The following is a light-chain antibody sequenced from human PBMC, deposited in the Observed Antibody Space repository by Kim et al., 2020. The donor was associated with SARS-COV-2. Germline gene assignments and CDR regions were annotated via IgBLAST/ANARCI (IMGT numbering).Light chain of an antibody. CDR3: QAWDSGTAVV. J-gene: IGLJ2*01. Sequence: SYELTQPPSVSVSPGQTASITCSGDELGDKYVFWYQQKPGQSPLLVIYQDTKRPSGIPERFSASNSGITATLTISGTQATDEADYYCQAWDSGTAVVFGGGTQLTVL. CDR1: ELGDKY. CDR2: QDT. V-gene: IGLV3-1*01.